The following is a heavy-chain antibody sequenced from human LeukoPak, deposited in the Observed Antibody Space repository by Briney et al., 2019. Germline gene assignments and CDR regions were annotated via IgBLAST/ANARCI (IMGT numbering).Heavy chain of an antibody. CDR1: GFTFSDYY. CDR2: ISSSGSTI. J-gene: IGHJ6*02. V-gene: IGHV3-11*01. D-gene: IGHD3-3*01. CDR3: ARAPLYGFWSGYSNQYYYYYYGMDV. Sequence: GGSLRLSCAASGFTFSDYYMSRIRQAPGKGLEWVSYISSSGSTIYYADSVKGRFTISRDNAKNSLYLQMNSLRAEDTAVYYCARAPLYGFWSGYSNQYYYYYYGMDVWGQGTTVTVSS.